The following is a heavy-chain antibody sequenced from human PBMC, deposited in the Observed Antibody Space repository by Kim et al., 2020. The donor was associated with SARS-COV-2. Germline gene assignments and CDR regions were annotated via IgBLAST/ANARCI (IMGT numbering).Heavy chain of an antibody. V-gene: IGHV3-21*01. D-gene: IGHD6-13*01. J-gene: IGHJ4*02. CDR2: ISSSSSYI. CDR3: ARESKSSRILKQQLSID. Sequence: GGSLRLSCAASGFTFSSYSMNWVRQAPGKGLEWVSSISSSSSYIYYADSVKGRFTISRDNAKNSLYLQMNSLRAEDTAVYYCARESKSSRILKQQLSIDWGQGTLVTVSS. CDR1: GFTFSSYS.